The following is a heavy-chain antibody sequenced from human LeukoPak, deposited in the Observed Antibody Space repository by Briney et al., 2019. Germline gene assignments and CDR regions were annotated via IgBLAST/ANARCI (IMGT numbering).Heavy chain of an antibody. D-gene: IGHD4-17*01. CDR3: ARDYGDTFDY. CDR2: IYHSGST. J-gene: IGHJ4*02. V-gene: IGHV4-30-2*01. CDR1: GGSISSGGYS. Sequence: SEALSLTCAVSGGSISSGGYSWSWIRQPPGKGLEWIGYIYHSGSTYYNPSLKSRVTISVDRSKNQFSLKLSSVTAADTAVYYCARDYGDTFDYWGQGTLVTVSS.